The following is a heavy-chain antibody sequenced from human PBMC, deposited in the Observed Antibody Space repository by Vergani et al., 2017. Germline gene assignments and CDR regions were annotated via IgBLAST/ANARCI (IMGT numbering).Heavy chain of an antibody. CDR3: ADLYGDDGFSPF. V-gene: IGHV3-21*04. D-gene: IGHD2-21*01. J-gene: IGHJ4*02. CDR1: GFTFSSYS. CDR2: ISSSSSYI. Sequence: VQLVESGGGVVQPGGSLRLSCAASGFTFSSYSMNWVRQAPGKGLEWVSSISSSSSYIYYADSVKGRFTISRDDSKNTVYLQINSLRAEDTAFYYCADLYGDDGFSPFWGQGTLVTVSS.